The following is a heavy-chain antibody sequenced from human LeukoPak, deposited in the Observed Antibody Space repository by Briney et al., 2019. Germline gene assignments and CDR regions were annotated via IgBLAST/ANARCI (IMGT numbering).Heavy chain of an antibody. D-gene: IGHD5-24*01. CDR1: GFTFDDYA. J-gene: IGHJ3*02. CDR2: ISGDGGST. CDR3: AKVSEEMAPYDAFDI. Sequence: GGSLRLSCAASGFTFDDYAMHWVRQAPGKGLEWVSLISGDGGSTYYADPVKGRFTISRDNSKNSLYLQMNSLRTEDTALYYCAKVSEEMAPYDAFDIWGQGTMVTVSS. V-gene: IGHV3-43*02.